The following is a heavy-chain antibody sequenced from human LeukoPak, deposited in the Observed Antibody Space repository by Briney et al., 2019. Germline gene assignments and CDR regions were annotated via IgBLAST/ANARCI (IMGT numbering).Heavy chain of an antibody. Sequence: PSETLSLTCSVSGGSVSSRNYSWTWIWQPPGKGLEWIGYIYNSGSTKCNPSLKSRVTISVDTSKNQFSLKLSSVTAADTAVYYCATDRQVYGSGEYYFDYWGQGTLVSVSS. D-gene: IGHD3-10*01. CDR3: ATDRQVYGSGEYYFDY. J-gene: IGHJ4*02. V-gene: IGHV4-61*01. CDR1: GGSVSSRNYS. CDR2: IYNSGST.